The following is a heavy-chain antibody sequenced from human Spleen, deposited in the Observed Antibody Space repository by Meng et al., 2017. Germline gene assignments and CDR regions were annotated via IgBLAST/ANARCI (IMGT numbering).Heavy chain of an antibody. J-gene: IGHJ4*02. CDR1: GFTFSSYA. CDR2: ISYDGTTK. CDR3: ARGSSGYFSLGY. Sequence: GGSLRLSCAASGFTFSSYAMHWVRQAPGKGLGWVAFISYDGTTKYYADSVKGRFTISTDISKNRLFLQMNSLRSEDTAVYYCARGSSGYFSLGYWGQGTPVTVSS. D-gene: IGHD3-22*01. V-gene: IGHV3-30*01.